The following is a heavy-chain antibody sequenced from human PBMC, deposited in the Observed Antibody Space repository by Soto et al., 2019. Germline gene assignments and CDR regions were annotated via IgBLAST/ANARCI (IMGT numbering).Heavy chain of an antibody. CDR2: ISSSSSYI. CDR3: ARTELLPYYFEN. V-gene: IGHV3-21*01. D-gene: IGHD1-7*01. CDR1: GFTFSSYA. Sequence: EVHLVESGGGLVKPGGSLRLSCAASGFTFSSYAMNWVRQAPGKGLEWVSSISSSSSYIYYADSVKGRFTISRDNAKNSLYLQMNSLRAEDAAVYYCARTELLPYYFENWGQGTLVTVSS. J-gene: IGHJ4*02.